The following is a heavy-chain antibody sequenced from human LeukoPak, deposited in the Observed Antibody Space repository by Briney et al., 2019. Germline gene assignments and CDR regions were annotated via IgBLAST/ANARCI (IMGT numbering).Heavy chain of an antibody. CDR2: ISYDGSNK. CDR3: ARGGYYHN. CDR1: GFTFSSYA. D-gene: IGHD3-9*01. J-gene: IGHJ4*02. V-gene: IGHV3-30-3*01. Sequence: GGSLRLSCAASGFTFSSYAMHWVRQAPGKGLEGVAVISYDGSNKYYADSVKGRFTISRDNSKNTLYLQMNSLRAEDTAVYYCARGGYYHNWGQGTLVTVSS.